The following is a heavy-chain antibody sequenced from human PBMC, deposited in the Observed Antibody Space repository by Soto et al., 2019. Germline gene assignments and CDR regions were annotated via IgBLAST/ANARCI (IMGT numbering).Heavy chain of an antibody. CDR3: ARDPYYDILTGYYPFDY. J-gene: IGHJ4*02. CDR2: ISSSSSTI. V-gene: IGHV3-48*02. Sequence: GGSLRLSCAASGFTFSSYSMNWVRQAPGKGLEWVSYISSSSSTIYYADSVKGRFTISRDNAKNSLYLQMNSLRDEDTAVYYCARDPYYDILTGYYPFDYWGQGTLVTVSS. D-gene: IGHD3-9*01. CDR1: GFTFSSYS.